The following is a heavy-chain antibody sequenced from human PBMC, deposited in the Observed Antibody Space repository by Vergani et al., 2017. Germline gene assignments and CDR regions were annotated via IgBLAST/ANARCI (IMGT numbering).Heavy chain of an antibody. V-gene: IGHV3-7*01. CDR2: IKQDGSEK. CDR3: ARRYSSGGSCWYNWFDP. Sequence: EVQLVESGGGLVQPGGSLRLSCAASGFTFSSYWMSWVRQAPGKGLEWVANIKQDGSEKYYVDSVKGRCTISRDNAKNSLYLQMNSLRAEDTAVYYCARRYSSGGSCWYNWFDPWGQGTLVTVSS. J-gene: IGHJ5*02. CDR1: GFTFSSYW. D-gene: IGHD2-15*01.